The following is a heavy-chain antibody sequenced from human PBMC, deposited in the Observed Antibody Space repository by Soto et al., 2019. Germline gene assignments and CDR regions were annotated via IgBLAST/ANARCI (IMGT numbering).Heavy chain of an antibody. Sequence: PSETLSLTCSVSGASIRSGGYYWSWLRQSPGKGLEWIGHIYYTGSTFYSPSLKSRLTISLDTSKNQFSLDLRSVTAADTVMYYCARIDRAFIMWGRGTLVTVSS. V-gene: IGHV4-31*03. J-gene: IGHJ4*02. CDR2: IYYTGST. CDR3: ARIDRAFIM. CDR1: GASIRSGGYY. D-gene: IGHD3-16*01.